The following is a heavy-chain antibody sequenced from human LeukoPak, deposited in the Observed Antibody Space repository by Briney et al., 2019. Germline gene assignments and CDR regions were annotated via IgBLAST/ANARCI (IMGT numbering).Heavy chain of an antibody. D-gene: IGHD2-15*01. Sequence: SQTLSLTCTVSGGSISSGDYYWSWIRQPPGKGLEWIGYIYDSGSTYYNPSLKSRVTISVDTSKNQFSLKLSSVTAADTAVYYCARGGADCSGGSCYCWFDHWGQGTLVTVSS. J-gene: IGHJ5*02. CDR1: GGSISSGDYY. CDR2: IYDSGST. V-gene: IGHV4-30-4*01. CDR3: ARGGADCSGGSCYCWFDH.